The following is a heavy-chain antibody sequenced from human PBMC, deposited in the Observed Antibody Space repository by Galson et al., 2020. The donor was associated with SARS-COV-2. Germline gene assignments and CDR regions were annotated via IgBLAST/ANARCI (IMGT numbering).Heavy chain of an antibody. V-gene: IGHV1-46*01. D-gene: IGHD4-4*01. CDR3: ARDSQGGNDYNYLLF. CDR2: INPSGGGT. Sequence: CKASGYTFTSYYIHLVRQAPGQGLEWMGIINPSGGGTTYAQKFQGRVTMTRDTSTSTVYMELSSLRSEDMAVYYCARDSQGGNDYNYLLFWGQGTLVTVSS. CDR1: GYTFTSYY. J-gene: IGHJ4*02.